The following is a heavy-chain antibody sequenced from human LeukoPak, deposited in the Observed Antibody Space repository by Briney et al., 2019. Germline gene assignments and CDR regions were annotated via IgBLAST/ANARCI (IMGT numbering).Heavy chain of an antibody. D-gene: IGHD3-3*01. CDR1: GGSISSGSYY. V-gene: IGHV4-61*02. CDR3: ARDEYTIFGVVAPGAFDI. CDR2: IYTSGTT. Sequence: SETLSLTCTVSGGSISSGSYYWSWIRQPAGKGLEWIGRIYTSGTTNYNLSLKSRVTISVDTSKNQFSLKLSSVTAADTAIYYCARDEYTIFGVVAPGAFDIWGQGTMVTVSS. J-gene: IGHJ3*02.